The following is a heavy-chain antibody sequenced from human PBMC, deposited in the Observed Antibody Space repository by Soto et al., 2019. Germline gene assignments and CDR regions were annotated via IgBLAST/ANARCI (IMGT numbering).Heavy chain of an antibody. D-gene: IGHD3-16*02. CDR2: IYYSGST. CDR3: ARLVENDYIWGSYRPWYFDY. J-gene: IGHJ4*02. V-gene: IGHV4-59*08. CDR1: GGSISSYY. Sequence: SETLSLTCTVSGGSISSYYWSWIRQLPGKGLEWIGYIYYSGSTNYNPSLKSRVTISVDTSKNQFSLKLSSVTAADTAVYYCARLVENDYIWGSYRPWYFDYWGQGTLVTVSS.